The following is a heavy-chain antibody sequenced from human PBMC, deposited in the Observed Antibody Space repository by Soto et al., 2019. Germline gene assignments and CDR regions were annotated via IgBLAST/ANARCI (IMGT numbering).Heavy chain of an antibody. J-gene: IGHJ4*02. CDR1: GFSFSSYA. CDR2: IGASGGST. Sequence: EVQLLQSGGGLVQPGGSLRLSCESSGFSFSSYAMSWVRQAPGKGLEWVSGIGASGGSTYYTDSVKGRFTIARDSSKNTVYLQMNILRAEDTAVYFCAKDLGFSAPTAFDYWGLGTQVTVSS. CDR3: AKDLGFSAPTAFDY. V-gene: IGHV3-23*01. D-gene: IGHD3-10*01.